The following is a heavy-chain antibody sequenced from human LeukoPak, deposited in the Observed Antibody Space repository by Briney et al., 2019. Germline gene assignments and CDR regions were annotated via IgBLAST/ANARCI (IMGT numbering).Heavy chain of an antibody. CDR2: IYTSGST. J-gene: IGHJ4*02. D-gene: IGHD6-19*01. CDR1: GCTISSYY. Sequence: PSETLSLTCTVSGCTISSYYWSWIRQPAGKGLEWIGRIYTSGSTTYNPSLKSGVTMSVDTSKDQFSLKLSSVTAADTAVYYCAISSGWYYFDYWGQGTLVTVSS. CDR3: AISSGWYYFDY. V-gene: IGHV4-4*07.